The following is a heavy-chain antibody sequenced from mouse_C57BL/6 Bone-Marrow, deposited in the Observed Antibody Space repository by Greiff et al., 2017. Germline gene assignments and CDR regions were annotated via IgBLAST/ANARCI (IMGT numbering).Heavy chain of an antibody. D-gene: IGHD1-1*01. Sequence: EVQLQESGPELVKPGASVKISCKASGYSFTGYYMNWVKQSPEKSLEWIGEINPSTGGTTYNQKFKAKATLTVDKSSSTTYMQLKSLTSEDSAVYYCACPYGSSYGGLAYWGRGTRTTVSA. CDR3: ACPYGSSYGGLAY. J-gene: IGHJ3*01. V-gene: IGHV1-42*01. CDR1: GYSFTGYY. CDR2: INPSTGGT.